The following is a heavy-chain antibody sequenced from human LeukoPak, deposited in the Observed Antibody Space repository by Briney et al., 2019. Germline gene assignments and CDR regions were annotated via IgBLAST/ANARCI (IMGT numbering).Heavy chain of an antibody. Sequence: GRSLRLSCAASGFTFSSYAMHWVRQAPGKGLEWVAVISYDGSNKYYADSVKGRFTISRDNSKNTLYLQMNSLRAEDTAVYYCASSTYDFYAFDYWGQGTLVTVSS. CDR3: ASSTYDFYAFDY. CDR2: ISYDGSNK. D-gene: IGHD3-3*01. V-gene: IGHV3-30-3*01. CDR1: GFTFSSYA. J-gene: IGHJ4*02.